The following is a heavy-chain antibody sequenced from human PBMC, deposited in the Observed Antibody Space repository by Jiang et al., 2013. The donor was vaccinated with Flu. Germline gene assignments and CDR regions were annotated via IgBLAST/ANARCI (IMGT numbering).Heavy chain of an antibody. V-gene: IGHV4-4*02. CDR1: GGSMNNNNW. CDR2: IYRYGST. Sequence: GPGLVKPSGTLSLTCAVSGGSMNNNNWWSWVRQPPGKGLEWIGEIYRYGSTNYNPSLKSRVSVSVDKSNNQFSLKLSSVTAADTAVYYCARLLSNTVVTQPYYFDYVGPGNPGHRLL. D-gene: IGHD2-21*02. CDR3: ARLLSNTVVTQPYYFDY. J-gene: IGHJ4*02.